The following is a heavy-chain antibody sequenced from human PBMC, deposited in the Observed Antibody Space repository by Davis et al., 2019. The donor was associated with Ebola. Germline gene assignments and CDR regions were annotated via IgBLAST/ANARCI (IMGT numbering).Heavy chain of an antibody. CDR1: GFTFSSYW. D-gene: IGHD2-15*01. CDR2: INTDGSRT. V-gene: IGHV3-74*01. CDR3: ARVLSCCSGGSCPGGSDH. J-gene: IGHJ4*02. Sequence: GESLKISCAASGFTFSSYWIHWLRQAPGKGLVWVSRINTDGSRTRDADSVKGRFTISRDNAKNTLYLQMNSLRAEDTAVYYCARVLSCCSGGSCPGGSDHWGQGTLVTVSS.